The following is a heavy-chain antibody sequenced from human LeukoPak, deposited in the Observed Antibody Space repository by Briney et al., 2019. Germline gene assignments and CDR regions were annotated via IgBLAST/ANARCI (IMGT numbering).Heavy chain of an antibody. CDR3: ARDYYYGSVDY. D-gene: IGHD3-10*01. J-gene: IGHJ4*02. Sequence: GGSLRLSCAASGFTFSSYEMNWVRQAPGKGLVWVSRINSDGSSTSYADSVKGRFTISRDNAKNTLYLQMSSLRAEDTAVYYCARDYYYGSVDYWGQGTLVTVSS. CDR2: INSDGSST. V-gene: IGHV3-74*01. CDR1: GFTFSSYE.